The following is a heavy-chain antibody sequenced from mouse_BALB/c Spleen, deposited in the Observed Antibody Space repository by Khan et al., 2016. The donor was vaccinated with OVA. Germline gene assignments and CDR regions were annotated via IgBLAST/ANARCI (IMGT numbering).Heavy chain of an antibody. CDR3: ARGNWAY. CDR1: GFTFSSFG. V-gene: IGHV5-17*02. Sequence: EVELVESGGGLVQPGGSRKLSCAASGFTFSSFGMHWVRQAPEKGLEWVAYINSGSTPIYYADPVKGRFTISRDNPKNTLFLQMTSLRSEDTAMYYCARGNWAYWGQGTTLTVSS. D-gene: IGHD4-1*01. J-gene: IGHJ2*01. CDR2: INSGSTPI.